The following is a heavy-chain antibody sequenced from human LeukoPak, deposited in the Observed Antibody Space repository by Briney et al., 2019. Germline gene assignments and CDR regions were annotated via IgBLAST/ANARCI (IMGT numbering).Heavy chain of an antibody. CDR2: IYTSGST. D-gene: IGHD3-10*01. Sequence: SETLSLTCTVSGGSINSYYWSWIRQPPGKGLEWIGYIYTSGSTNYNPSLKSRVTISVDTSKNQFSLKLSSVTAADTAVYYCARRSRVMVRGVIITYYYYMDVWGKGTTVTVSS. V-gene: IGHV4-4*09. J-gene: IGHJ6*03. CDR1: GGSINSYY. CDR3: ARRSRVMVRGVIITYYYYMDV.